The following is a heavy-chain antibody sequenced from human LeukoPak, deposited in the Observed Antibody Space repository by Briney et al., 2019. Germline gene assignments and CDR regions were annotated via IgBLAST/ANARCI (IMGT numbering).Heavy chain of an antibody. J-gene: IGHJ4*02. Sequence: PSETLSLTCTVSGGSISSYYWSWIRQPPGKGLEWIGYIYYSGSTNYNPSLKSRVTISVDTSKNQFSLKLSSVTAADTAVYYCARDLDSSGYHDYWGQGTLVTVSS. V-gene: IGHV4-59*12. D-gene: IGHD3-22*01. CDR2: IYYSGST. CDR1: GGSISSYY. CDR3: ARDLDSSGYHDY.